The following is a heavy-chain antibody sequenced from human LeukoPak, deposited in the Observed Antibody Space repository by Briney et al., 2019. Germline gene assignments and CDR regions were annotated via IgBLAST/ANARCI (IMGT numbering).Heavy chain of an antibody. Sequence: GGSLRLSCAASGFTFSSYWTHWVRQAPGEGVVWVSRINSDGSSTSYADSVKGRFTISRDNAKNTLYLQMNSLRAEDTAVYYCAREGGYYIGFDYWGQGTLVTVSS. V-gene: IGHV3-74*01. D-gene: IGHD3-3*01. CDR3: AREGGYYIGFDY. J-gene: IGHJ4*02. CDR1: GFTFSSYW. CDR2: INSDGSST.